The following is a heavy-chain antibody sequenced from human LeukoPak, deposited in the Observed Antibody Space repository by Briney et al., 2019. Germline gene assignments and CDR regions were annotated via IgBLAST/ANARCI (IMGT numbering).Heavy chain of an antibody. CDR1: GGSIISHY. D-gene: IGHD6-13*01. Sequence: SETLSLTCTVPGGSIISHYWCWIRQPPGKGLEWIGYIYYSGSTNYNPYLKSRVTISVDTSKNQFSLKLSSVTAADTAVYYCARDGAGSSWYATNWFDPWGQGTLVTVSS. V-gene: IGHV4-59*11. CDR3: ARDGAGSSWYATNWFDP. J-gene: IGHJ5*02. CDR2: IYYSGST.